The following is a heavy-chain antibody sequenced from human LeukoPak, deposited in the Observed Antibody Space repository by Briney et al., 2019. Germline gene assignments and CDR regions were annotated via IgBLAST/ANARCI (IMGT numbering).Heavy chain of an antibody. CDR3: ARGRVRFLEWLLTPPYFDY. D-gene: IGHD3-3*01. J-gene: IGHJ4*02. V-gene: IGHV4-34*01. Sequence: SETLSLTCTVSGGSISSDDYYWSWIRQPPGKGLEWIGEINHSGSTNYNPSLKSRVTISVDTSKNQFSLKLSSVTAADTAVYYCARGRVRFLEWLLTPPYFDYWGQGTLVTVSS. CDR2: INHSGST. CDR1: GGSISSDDYY.